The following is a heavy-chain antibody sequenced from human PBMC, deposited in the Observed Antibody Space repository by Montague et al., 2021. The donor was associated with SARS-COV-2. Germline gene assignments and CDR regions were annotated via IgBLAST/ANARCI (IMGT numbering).Heavy chain of an antibody. CDR2: ISWNGGRL. D-gene: IGHD6-13*01. Sequence: SLRLSCAVSGFTFDDYAMHWARQAPGKGLEWVAGISWNGGRLGYADSVKGRFTISRDNAKNSLYLQMNSLRPEDTALYYCAKDTGAAAGTLGYCDYWGQGTLVTVSS. CDR1: GFTFDDYA. CDR3: AKDTGAAAGTLGYCDY. V-gene: IGHV3-9*01. J-gene: IGHJ4*02.